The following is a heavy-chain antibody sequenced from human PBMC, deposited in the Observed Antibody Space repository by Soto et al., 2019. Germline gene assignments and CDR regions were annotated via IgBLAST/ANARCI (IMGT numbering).Heavy chain of an antibody. D-gene: IGHD2-15*01. V-gene: IGHV5-51*01. Sequence: GESLKISCKGSGYSFTSYWIGWVRQMPGKGLEWMGIIYPGDSDTRYSPSFQGQVTISADKSISTAYLQWSSLKASDTAMYYCARGRCSGGSCYLVPFDPWGQGTLVTVSS. J-gene: IGHJ5*02. CDR2: IYPGDSDT. CDR3: ARGRCSGGSCYLVPFDP. CDR1: GYSFTSYW.